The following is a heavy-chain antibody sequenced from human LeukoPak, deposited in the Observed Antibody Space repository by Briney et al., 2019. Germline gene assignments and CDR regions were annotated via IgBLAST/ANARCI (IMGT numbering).Heavy chain of an antibody. Sequence: PGGSLRLSCAGSGFTFSTNWMHWVRQAPGKGLEWVANIKEDGSTKYYVDSVKGRFTISRDNAKNSLYLQMNSLRAEDTAVYYCARIGYRSSSFDYWGQGTLVT. D-gene: IGHD6-6*01. CDR2: IKEDGSTK. J-gene: IGHJ4*02. CDR1: GFTFSTNW. CDR3: ARIGYRSSSFDY. V-gene: IGHV3-7*01.